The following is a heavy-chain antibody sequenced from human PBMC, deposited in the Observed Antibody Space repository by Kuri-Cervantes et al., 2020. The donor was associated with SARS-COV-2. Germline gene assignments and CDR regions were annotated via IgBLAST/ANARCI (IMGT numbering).Heavy chain of an antibody. Sequence: SGPTLVKPTQTLTLTCTFSGFSLSTSGVGVGWIRQPPGKALEWLALIYWDDDKRYSPSLKSRLTITKDTSKNQVVLTMTNMDPVDTATYHCARSSIDYDSSGYVYFDYWGQGTLVTVSS. J-gene: IGHJ4*02. CDR1: GFSLSTSGVG. V-gene: IGHV2-5*02. D-gene: IGHD3-22*01. CDR2: IYWDDDK. CDR3: ARSSIDYDSSGYVYFDY.